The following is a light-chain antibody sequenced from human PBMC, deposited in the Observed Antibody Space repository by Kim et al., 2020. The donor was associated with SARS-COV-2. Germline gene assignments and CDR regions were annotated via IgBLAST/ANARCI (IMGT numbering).Light chain of an antibody. Sequence: GEKSPPSCRASQSVSDNLAWYQQKPGLGPRRLIYGAYTRATGIPARFSGSGSGTEFTLTISSLQSEDSAVYYCQQYDDWPPWTFGQGTKVESK. V-gene: IGKV3-15*01. J-gene: IGKJ1*01. CDR2: GAY. CDR3: QQYDDWPPWT. CDR1: QSVSDN.